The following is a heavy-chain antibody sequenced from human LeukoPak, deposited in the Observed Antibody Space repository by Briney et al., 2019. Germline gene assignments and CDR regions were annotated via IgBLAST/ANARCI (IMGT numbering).Heavy chain of an antibody. V-gene: IGHV3-64*01. CDR3: ARVGGYCSGGSCVRERYYFDY. CDR1: GFTFSSYA. D-gene: IGHD2-15*01. CDR2: ISSNGGST. Sequence: GGSLRLSCAASGFTFSSYAMHWVRQAPGKGLEYVSAISSNGGSTYYANSVKGRFTISRDSSKNTLYLQMGSLRAEDMAVYYCARVGGYCSGGSCVRERYYFDYWGQGTLVTVSS. J-gene: IGHJ4*02.